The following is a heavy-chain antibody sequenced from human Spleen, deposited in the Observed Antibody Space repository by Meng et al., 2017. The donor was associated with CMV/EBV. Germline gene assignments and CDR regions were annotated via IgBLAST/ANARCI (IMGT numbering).Heavy chain of an antibody. V-gene: IGHV3-23*01. Sequence: GESLKISCAPSGFTFSSFGMTWVRQAPGKGLEWVSCINASGTDTYYADSVKGRFTISRDNSKNTLFLQMNSLRAEDTAIYYCARYCITNNCQGGTYYGMDVWGQGTTVTVSS. J-gene: IGHJ6*02. CDR1: GFTFSSFG. CDR2: INASGTDT. D-gene: IGHD2-2*01. CDR3: ARYCITNNCQGGTYYGMDV.